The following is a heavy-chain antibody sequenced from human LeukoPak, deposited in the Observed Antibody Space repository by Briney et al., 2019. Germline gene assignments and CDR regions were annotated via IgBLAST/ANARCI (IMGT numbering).Heavy chain of an antibody. V-gene: IGHV1-2*04. Sequence: GASVNVSCKASGYTFTGYYMHWVRQAPGQGLEWMGWINPNSGGTNYAQKSQGWVTMTRDTSISTAYMELSRLRSDDTAVYYCARSGSYYYFDYWGQGTLVTVSS. CDR2: INPNSGGT. J-gene: IGHJ4*02. D-gene: IGHD1-26*01. CDR3: ARSGSYYYFDY. CDR1: GYTFTGYY.